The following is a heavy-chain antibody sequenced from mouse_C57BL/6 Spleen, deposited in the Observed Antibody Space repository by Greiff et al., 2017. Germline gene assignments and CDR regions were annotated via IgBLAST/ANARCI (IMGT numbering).Heavy chain of an antibody. CDR3: ARIYPDYAMDY. CDR2: IYPGSGNT. V-gene: IGHV1-76*01. D-gene: IGHD2-1*01. Sequence: VQLQQSGAELVRPGASVKLSCKASGYTFTDYYINWVKQRPGQGLEWIARIYPGSGNTYYNEKFKGKATLTAEKSSSTAYMQLSSLTSEDSAVYFCARIYPDYAMDYWGQGTSVTVSS. CDR1: GYTFTDYY. J-gene: IGHJ4*01.